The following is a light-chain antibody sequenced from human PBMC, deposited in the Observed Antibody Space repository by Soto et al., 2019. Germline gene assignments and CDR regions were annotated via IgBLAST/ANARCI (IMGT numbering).Light chain of an antibody. CDR1: SSDVGGYNY. J-gene: IGLJ1*01. Sequence: QSALTQPPSASGSPGQSVTISCTGTSSDVGGYNYVSWYQQHPGKAPKLMIYEVSKRPSGVPDRFSGSKSGNPASLTVSGLQAEDEADYYCSSYAGSNNSYVFGTGTKLTVL. CDR3: SSYAGSNNSYV. CDR2: EVS. V-gene: IGLV2-8*01.